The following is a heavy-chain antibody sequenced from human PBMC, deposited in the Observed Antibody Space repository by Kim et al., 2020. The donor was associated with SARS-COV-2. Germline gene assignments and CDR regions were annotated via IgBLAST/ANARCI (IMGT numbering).Heavy chain of an antibody. Sequence: GKGRFTISRDNPKNTLYLQMNGLRAEDTAVYYCAKGRSSCWLISASDYWGQGTLVTVSS. CDR3: AKGRSSCWLISASDY. J-gene: IGHJ4*02. V-gene: IGHV3-23*01. D-gene: IGHD6-19*01.